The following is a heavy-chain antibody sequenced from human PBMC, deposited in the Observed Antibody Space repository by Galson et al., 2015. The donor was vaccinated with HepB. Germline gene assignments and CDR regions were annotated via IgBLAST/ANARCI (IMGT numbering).Heavy chain of an antibody. D-gene: IGHD5-12*01. CDR1: GFSFRSFV. Sequence: SLRLSCAASGFSFRSFVMHWVRQAPGKGLEWVAVILYDGDNKHYADSVKGRFTISRDNSKNTLYLQMNSLRPEDTAVYYCAKGGGRPYDDAFDIWGQGTMVTVSS. J-gene: IGHJ3*02. CDR2: ILYDGDNK. CDR3: AKGGGRPYDDAFDI. V-gene: IGHV3-30*18.